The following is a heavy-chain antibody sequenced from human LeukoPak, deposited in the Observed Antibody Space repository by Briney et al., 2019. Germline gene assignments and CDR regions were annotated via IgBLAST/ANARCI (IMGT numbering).Heavy chain of an antibody. J-gene: IGHJ6*02. D-gene: IGHD3-3*01. CDR3: ARDSESHMVWSYYGMDV. Sequence: ASVKVSCKASGYASTSYNIHWVRQAPGQRPEWMGWINAGNGNTKYSQKFQGRVTITRDTSASIAHMEMSSLGSEDTAVYYCARDSESHMVWSYYGMDVWGQGTSVTVSS. V-gene: IGHV1-3*01. CDR2: INAGNGNT. CDR1: GYASTSYN.